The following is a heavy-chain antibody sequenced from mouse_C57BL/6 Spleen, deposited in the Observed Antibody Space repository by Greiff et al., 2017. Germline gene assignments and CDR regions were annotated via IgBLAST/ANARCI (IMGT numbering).Heavy chain of an antibody. CDR1: GYAFSSYW. CDR3: ARNTMTAVVATDY. J-gene: IGHJ2*01. Sequence: VQLQQSGAELVKPGASVKISCKASGYAFSSYWMNWVKQRPGKGLEWIGKIYPGDGDTNYNGKFKGKATLTADKSSRTAYMQISSLTSEDSAVYFGARNTMTAVVATDYWGQGTTLTVSS. CDR2: IYPGDGDT. D-gene: IGHD1-1*01. V-gene: IGHV1-80*01.